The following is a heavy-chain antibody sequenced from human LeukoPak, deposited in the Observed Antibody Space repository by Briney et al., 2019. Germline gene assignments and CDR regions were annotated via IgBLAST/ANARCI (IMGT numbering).Heavy chain of an antibody. D-gene: IGHD1-26*01. CDR2: SSGYNDNT. V-gene: IGHV1-18*04. Sequence: ASVKVSCKASGYTFTNNGINWVRQAPGQGLEWMGWSSGYNDNTNYAQKFRGRVTMTTDTSTSTAYMELRSLTSDDTAVYYCARPIVGITHREVGYDSWGQGTLVIVSS. CDR1: GYTFTNNG. CDR3: ARPIVGITHREVGYDS. J-gene: IGHJ4*02.